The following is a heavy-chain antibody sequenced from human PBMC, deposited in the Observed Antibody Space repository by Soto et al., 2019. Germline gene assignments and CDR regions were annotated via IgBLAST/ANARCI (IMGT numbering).Heavy chain of an antibody. J-gene: IGHJ5*02. Sequence: SETLSLTCTVSDGSISSGGYYWSWIRQHPGKGLEWIGYIYYSGSTYYNPSLKSRVTISVDTSKNQFSLKLSSVTAADTAVYYCARGFLPNWFDPWGQGTLVTVSS. CDR1: DGSISSGGYY. CDR3: ARGFLPNWFDP. V-gene: IGHV4-31*03. D-gene: IGHD3-10*01. CDR2: IYYSGST.